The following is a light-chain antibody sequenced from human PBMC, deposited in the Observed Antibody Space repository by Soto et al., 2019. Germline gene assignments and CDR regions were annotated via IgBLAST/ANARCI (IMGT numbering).Light chain of an antibody. V-gene: IGKV3-20*01. CDR1: QSFTTSQ. J-gene: IGKJ1*01. CDR3: QQYASSPRT. CDR2: GAS. Sequence: EIVFTQSPGTLSLSPGERATLFCRASQSFTTSQLAWYQQRPGQAPRVLIFGASRRATGIPDRFSGSGSGTDFTLTISRLEPEDSAVYYCQQYASSPRTFGQGTKVDIK.